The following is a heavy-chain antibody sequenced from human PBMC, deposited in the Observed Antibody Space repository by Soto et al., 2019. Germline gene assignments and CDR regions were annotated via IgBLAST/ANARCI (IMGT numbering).Heavy chain of an antibody. Sequence: ASVKVSCKASGGTFSSYTISWVRQAPGQGLEWMGRIIPILGIANYAQKFQGRVTITADKSTSTAYMELSSLRSEDTAVYYCARGGYYDSSGYDGYYYGMDVWGQGTTVTVSS. CDR1: GGTFSSYT. CDR2: IIPILGIA. V-gene: IGHV1-69*02. J-gene: IGHJ6*02. D-gene: IGHD3-22*01. CDR3: ARGGYYDSSGYDGYYYGMDV.